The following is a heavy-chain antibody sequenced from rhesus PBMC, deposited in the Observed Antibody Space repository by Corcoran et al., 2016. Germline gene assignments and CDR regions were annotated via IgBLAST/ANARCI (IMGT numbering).Heavy chain of an antibody. V-gene: IGHV2-174*02. D-gene: IGHD3-3*01. Sequence: QVTLKESGPALVKPTQTPTLTCTVSGFSLSTSGRGVGGTRQPPRKTLEWLSPFYWDDGKRYRTSLNSRLTISQYTSKNQVVLTMTNMDPMDTATYYCARSRNYNFWSGYYFDYWGQGVLVTVSS. CDR2: FYWDDGK. CDR1: GFSLSTSGRG. CDR3: ARSRNYNFWSGYYFDY. J-gene: IGHJ4*01.